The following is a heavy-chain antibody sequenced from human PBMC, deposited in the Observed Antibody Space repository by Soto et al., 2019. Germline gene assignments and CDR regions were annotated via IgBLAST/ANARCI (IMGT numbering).Heavy chain of an antibody. V-gene: IGHV1-18*01. CDR2: ISASTRNT. J-gene: IGHJ2*01. Sequence: QVQLVQSGGEVKKPGASVKVSCQASGYTFSVYAISWVRQAPGQGLEWMGWISASTRNTDQAQNFQGRVIMTLDTSTNTAYMGLRSLRSDDTAVYYCVRCYCSVGSCYACWHFDLWGRGTLVTVSS. CDR3: VRCYCSVGSCYACWHFDL. CDR1: GYTFSVYA. D-gene: IGHD2-15*01.